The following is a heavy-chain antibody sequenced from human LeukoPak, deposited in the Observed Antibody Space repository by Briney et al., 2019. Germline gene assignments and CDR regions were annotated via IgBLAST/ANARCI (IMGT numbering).Heavy chain of an antibody. CDR2: IIGSGGST. J-gene: IGHJ6*04. V-gene: IGHV3-23*01. Sequence: PGGSLRLSCAASGFTFSSYAMSWVRQAPGKGLEWVSAIIGSGGSTYYADSVKGRVTISRDNSKNTLYLQMNSLRAEDTAVYYCAKSLVVVVPAATMSPTYYYGMDVWGKGTTVTVSS. CDR1: GFTFSSYA. CDR3: AKSLVVVVPAATMSPTYYYGMDV. D-gene: IGHD2-2*01.